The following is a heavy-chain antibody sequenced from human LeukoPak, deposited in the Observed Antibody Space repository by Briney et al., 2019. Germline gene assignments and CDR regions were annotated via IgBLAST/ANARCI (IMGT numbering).Heavy chain of an antibody. CDR3: ARVIVVVVAAVRYNWFDP. D-gene: IGHD2-15*01. J-gene: IGHJ5*02. CDR1: GGSISSGGYS. V-gene: IGHV4-30-2*01. Sequence: PSETLSLTCAVSGGSISSGGYSWSWIRQPPGKGLEWIGYIYHSGSTYYNPSLKSRVTISVDRSKNQFSLKLSSVTAADTAVYYCARVIVVVVAAVRYNWFDPWGQGTLVTVSS. CDR2: IYHSGST.